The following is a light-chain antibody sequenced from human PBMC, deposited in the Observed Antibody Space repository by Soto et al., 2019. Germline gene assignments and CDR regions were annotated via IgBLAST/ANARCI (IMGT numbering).Light chain of an antibody. CDR2: GAS. CDR1: QSINSF. Sequence: EIVLTQSPGTLSLSPGEGATLSCRASQSINSFLAGYQQRRGQAPRLLIHGASNRATGIPDRFSGSGSGTDFTLTISRLEPEDFAVYYCQQYGGSPRTFGQGTKVEVK. J-gene: IGKJ1*01. V-gene: IGKV3-20*01. CDR3: QQYGGSPRT.